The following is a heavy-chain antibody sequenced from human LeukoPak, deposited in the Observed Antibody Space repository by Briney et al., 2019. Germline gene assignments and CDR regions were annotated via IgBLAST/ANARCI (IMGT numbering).Heavy chain of an antibody. Sequence: GKSLRLSCAASGFIFSHYGMHWVRQAPGKGLEWVADIWSDATNRFYGASVKGRFTISRDNSQNTVFLQMNSLRAEDTAIYYCARDAQRGFDYSNSLEYWGHGTLVTVSS. J-gene: IGHJ4*01. CDR3: ARDAQRGFDYSNSLEY. CDR1: GFIFSHYG. D-gene: IGHD4-11*01. CDR2: IWSDATNR. V-gene: IGHV3-33*01.